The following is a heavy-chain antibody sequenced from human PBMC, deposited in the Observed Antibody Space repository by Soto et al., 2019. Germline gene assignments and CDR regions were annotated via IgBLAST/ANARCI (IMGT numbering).Heavy chain of an antibody. Sequence: ASVKVSCKASGYTFTSYYMHWVRQAPGQGLEWMGIINPSGGSTSYAQKFQGRVTMTRETSTSTVYMELSSLRSEDTAVYYCARGYIVATILPRYGMDVWGQGTTVTVSS. CDR3: ARGYIVATILPRYGMDV. CDR2: INPSGGST. J-gene: IGHJ6*02. D-gene: IGHD5-12*01. V-gene: IGHV1-46*01. CDR1: GYTFTSYY.